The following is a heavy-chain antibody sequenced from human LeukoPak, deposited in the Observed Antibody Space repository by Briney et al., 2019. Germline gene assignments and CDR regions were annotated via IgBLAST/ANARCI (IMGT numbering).Heavy chain of an antibody. V-gene: IGHV3-7*01. Sequence: PGGSLRLSCAASGFTFSNYWMHWVRQAPGKGLEWVANIKQDGGEIHYLDSVRGRFTISRDNAKNTLYLQMNSLRAEDAAVYYCTTDTFGARDSWGQGTLVTVSS. CDR1: GFTFSNYW. CDR2: IKQDGGEI. J-gene: IGHJ4*02. D-gene: IGHD3-10*01. CDR3: TTDTFGARDS.